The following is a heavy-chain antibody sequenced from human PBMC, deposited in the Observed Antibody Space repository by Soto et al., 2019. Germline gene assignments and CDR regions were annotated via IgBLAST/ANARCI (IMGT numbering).Heavy chain of an antibody. Sequence: QVQLVQSGAEVKKPGSSVKVSCKASGGTFSSYAISWVRQATGQGLEWMGGIIPIFGTANYAQKFQGRVTITADESTSTAYRELSSLRSEDTAVYYCSREVSYYYYGMDVWGQGTTVTVSS. V-gene: IGHV1-69*12. CDR2: IIPIFGTA. D-gene: IGHD1-20*01. J-gene: IGHJ6*02. CDR1: GGTFSSYA. CDR3: SREVSYYYYGMDV.